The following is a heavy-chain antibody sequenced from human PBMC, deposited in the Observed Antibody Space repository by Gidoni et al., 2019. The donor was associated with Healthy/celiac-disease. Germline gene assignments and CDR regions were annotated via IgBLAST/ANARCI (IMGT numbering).Heavy chain of an antibody. V-gene: IGHV4-34*01. J-gene: IGHJ4*02. CDR2: INHSGST. CDR3: ARGGVFSSSSLHY. Sequence: QVQLQQWGAGLLKPSETLSLTCAVYGGSFSGYYWSWIRQPPGKGLEWIGEINHSGSTNYNPSRKSRVTISVDTSKNQFSLKLSSVTAADTAVYYCARGGVFSSSSLHYWGQGTLVTVSS. CDR1: GGSFSGYY. D-gene: IGHD6-6*01.